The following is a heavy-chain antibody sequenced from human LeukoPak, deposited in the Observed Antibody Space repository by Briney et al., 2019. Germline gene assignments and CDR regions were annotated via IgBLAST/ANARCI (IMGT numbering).Heavy chain of an antibody. V-gene: IGHV1-24*01. CDR3: ATGVVVVAANWFDP. CDR1: GYTLTELS. J-gene: IGHJ5*02. CDR2: FDPEDGET. Sequence: ASVKVSCKVSGYTLTELSMHWVRQAPGKGLEWMGGFDPEDGETIYAQKFQGRVTMTEDTSTDTAYMELSSLRSEDTAVYYCATGVVVVAANWFDPWSQGTLVTVSS. D-gene: IGHD2-15*01.